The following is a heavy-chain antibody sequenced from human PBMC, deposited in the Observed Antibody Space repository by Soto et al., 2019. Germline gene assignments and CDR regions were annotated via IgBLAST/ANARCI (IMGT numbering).Heavy chain of an antibody. J-gene: IGHJ4*02. D-gene: IGHD2-21*02. CDR1: GYTFTNFY. V-gene: IGHV1-46*01. CDR3: ARLWFGGHCYFDY. Sequence: QVQLVQSGAELKKPGASVKVSCKASGYTFTNFYIHWVRQAPGQGLEWMGRINPGVGSTTYAQRFQDRVTMTRDTSTSTVYMELSSLRSEDRAMYYCARLWFGGHCYFDYWGPGTLVTVSS. CDR2: INPGVGST.